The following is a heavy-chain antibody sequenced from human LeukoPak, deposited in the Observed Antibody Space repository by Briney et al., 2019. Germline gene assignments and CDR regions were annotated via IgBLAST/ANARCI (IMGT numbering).Heavy chain of an antibody. CDR3: ARVREGYGDYRY. D-gene: IGHD4-17*01. CDR1: GYTFTGYY. Sequence: ASVKVSCKASGYTFTGYYMHWVRQAPGQGLEWMGWINPNSGGTNYAQKFQGRVTMTRDTSISTAYMVLSRLRSDDTAVYYCARVREGYGDYRYWGQGTLVTVSS. V-gene: IGHV1-2*02. J-gene: IGHJ4*02. CDR2: INPNSGGT.